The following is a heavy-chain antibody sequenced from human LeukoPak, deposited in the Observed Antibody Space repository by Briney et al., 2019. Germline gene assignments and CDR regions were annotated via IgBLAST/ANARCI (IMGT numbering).Heavy chain of an antibody. V-gene: IGHV3-64*01. CDR1: GFTFSRYA. CDR3: ARDCYSGYGFNCPGDY. Sequence: AGSLRLSCAASGFTFSRYAMHWVRQAPGKGLEYVSAISSNGGSTYYANSVKGRFTISRDNSRNTLYLQMGSLRAEDMAVYYCARDCYSGYGFNCPGDYWGQGTLVTVSS. J-gene: IGHJ4*02. D-gene: IGHD5-12*01. CDR2: ISSNGGST.